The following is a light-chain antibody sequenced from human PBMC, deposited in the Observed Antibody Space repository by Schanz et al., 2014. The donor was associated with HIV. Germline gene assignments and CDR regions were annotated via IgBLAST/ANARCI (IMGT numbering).Light chain of an antibody. V-gene: IGLV1-44*01. CDR3: AAWDDSLKGWV. J-gene: IGLJ3*02. CDR2: SNN. CDR1: SSNIGRNT. Sequence: QSVLTQPPSTSETPGQRVTISCSGSSSNIGRNTVNWYQDLPGTAPTLLIYSNNQRPSGVPDRFSGSKSGTSASLAISGLQSEDEADYYCAAWDDSLKGWVFGGGTKLTVL.